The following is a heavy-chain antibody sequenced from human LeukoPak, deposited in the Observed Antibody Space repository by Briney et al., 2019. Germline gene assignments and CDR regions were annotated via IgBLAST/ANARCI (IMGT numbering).Heavy chain of an antibody. CDR1: GFTSSSYA. J-gene: IGHJ3*02. V-gene: IGHV3-23*01. CDR3: AKLRSGTTGNVEI. Sequence: GGSLRLSCAASGFTSSSYAMSWVRQAPGKGREWVSAISGSGGNTYYADSVKGRFTISRDNSKNTLYLQMNSLRAEDSAAYYCAKLRSGTTGNVEIWGQGTMVTVSS. CDR2: ISGSGGNT. D-gene: IGHD1-26*01.